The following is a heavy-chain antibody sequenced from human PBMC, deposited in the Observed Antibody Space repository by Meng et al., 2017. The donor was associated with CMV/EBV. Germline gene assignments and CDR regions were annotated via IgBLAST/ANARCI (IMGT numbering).Heavy chain of an antibody. J-gene: IGHJ5*02. CDR2: IYYSGST. D-gene: IGHD3-22*01. Sequence: PRESWPGLVKASETLSLPCSVSGGYLSSSSYYWGWIRQPAGKGLEWIGSIYYSGSTYYNPSLKSRVPISVDTSKIHFSLKLRSVTAADTAVYYCERGVVTMIVVYDPWGQGTLVTVSS. CDR3: ERGVVTMIVVYDP. V-gene: IGHV4-39*07. CDR1: GGYLSSSSYY.